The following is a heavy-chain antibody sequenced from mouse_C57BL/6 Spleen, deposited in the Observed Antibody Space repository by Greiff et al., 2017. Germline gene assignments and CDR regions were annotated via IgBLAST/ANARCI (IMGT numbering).Heavy chain of an antibody. CDR2: IGPNSGGT. CDR3: ATDYSKYGRYFDG. CDR1: GYTFTSYS. D-gene: IGHD2-5*01. J-gene: IGHJ1*03. Sequence: VQLQQPGADLVKPGASVKLSCKASGYTFTSYSMRWVKQSPARGLAWIGRIGPNSGGTKYNEKFKCKSTLNVDTPSSPAYMQLSRLISEDSAVYDCATDYSKYGRYFDGWGTGTTVSVSS. V-gene: IGHV1-72*01.